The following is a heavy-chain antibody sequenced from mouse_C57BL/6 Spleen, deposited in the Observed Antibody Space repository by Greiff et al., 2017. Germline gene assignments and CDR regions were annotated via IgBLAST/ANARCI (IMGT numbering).Heavy chain of an antibody. CDR3: ATSDGSSYPAWFAY. Sequence: QVQLQQPGAELVKPGASVKLSCKASGYTFTSYWMHWVKQRPGQGLEWIGMIHPNSGSTNYNEKFKSKATLTVDKSSSTAYMQLSSLTSEDSAVYDCATSDGSSYPAWFAYWGQGTLVTVSA. V-gene: IGHV1-64*01. CDR1: GYTFTSYW. D-gene: IGHD1-1*01. CDR2: IHPNSGST. J-gene: IGHJ3*01.